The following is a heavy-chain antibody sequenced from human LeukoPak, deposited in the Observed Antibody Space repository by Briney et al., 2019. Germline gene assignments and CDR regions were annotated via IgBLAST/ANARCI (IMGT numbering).Heavy chain of an antibody. J-gene: IGHJ4*02. Sequence: GGSLRLSCAASGFTFSSYAMHWVRQAPGKGLEYVSAISSNGGSTYYANSVKGRFTISRDNSKNTLYLQMGSLRAEDMAVYYCARDANWGSPLHYFDYWGQGTLVTVSS. CDR3: ARDANWGSPLHYFDY. CDR1: GFTFSSYA. CDR2: ISSNGGST. V-gene: IGHV3-64*01. D-gene: IGHD7-27*01.